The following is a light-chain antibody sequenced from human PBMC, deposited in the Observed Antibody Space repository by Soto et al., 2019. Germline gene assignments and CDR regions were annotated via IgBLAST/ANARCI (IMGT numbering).Light chain of an antibody. CDR2: DAS. CDR1: QSVSSY. V-gene: IGKV3-11*01. Sequence: EIVLTQSPATLSLSPGERATLSCRASQSVSSYLAWYQQKPGQAPRLLNYDASNRATGIPARFSGSGSGTDFTLTISSLEPEDFCVYYCQQRSNWPLTFGGGTKVEIK. J-gene: IGKJ4*01. CDR3: QQRSNWPLT.